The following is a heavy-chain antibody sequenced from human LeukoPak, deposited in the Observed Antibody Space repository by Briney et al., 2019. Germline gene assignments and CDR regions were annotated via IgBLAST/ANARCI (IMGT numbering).Heavy chain of an antibody. CDR1: GFTFSSYT. Sequence: PGGSLRLSCAASGFTFSSYTMNWVRQAPGKGLEWVSSISSSSSYIYYADSMKGRFTISRDNANNSLYLQMNSLRADDTAVYYCTRGLTPAAAEFDYWGQGTLVTVSS. CDR2: ISSSSSYI. J-gene: IGHJ4*02. CDR3: TRGLTPAAAEFDY. D-gene: IGHD2-2*01. V-gene: IGHV3-21*04.